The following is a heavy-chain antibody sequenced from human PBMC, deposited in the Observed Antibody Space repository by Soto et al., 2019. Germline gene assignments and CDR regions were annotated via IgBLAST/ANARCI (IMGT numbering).Heavy chain of an antibody. CDR3: ARDRAAVAGTFHFDY. D-gene: IGHD6-19*01. J-gene: IGHJ4*02. Sequence: ASVKVSCKASGYTFTSYGISWVRQAPGQGLEWMGWINPYSGSTNYAQKFQGWVTMTRDTSTSTAYMELRRLRSDDTAVYYCARDRAAVAGTFHFDYWGQGTLVTVSS. V-gene: IGHV1-18*01. CDR1: GYTFTSYG. CDR2: INPYSGST.